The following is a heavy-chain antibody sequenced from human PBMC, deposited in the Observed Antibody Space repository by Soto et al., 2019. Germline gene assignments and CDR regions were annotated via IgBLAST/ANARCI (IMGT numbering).Heavy chain of an antibody. CDR3: ARERGLAKDYYYGMDV. CDR2: IYTSGST. CDR1: GGSISSYY. J-gene: IGHJ6*02. Sequence: SETLSLTCTVSGGSISSYYWSWIRQPAGKGLEWIGRIYTSGSTNYNPSLKSRVTMSVDTSKNQFSLKLSSVTAADTAVYYCARERGLAKDYYYGMDVWGQGTTVTVSS. V-gene: IGHV4-4*07. D-gene: IGHD5-12*01.